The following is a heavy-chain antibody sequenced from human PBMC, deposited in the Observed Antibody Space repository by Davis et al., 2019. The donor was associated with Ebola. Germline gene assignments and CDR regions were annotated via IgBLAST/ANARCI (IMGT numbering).Heavy chain of an antibody. CDR2: ISAYSGLT. V-gene: IGHV1-18*01. D-gene: IGHD5-18*01. Sequence: ASVKVSCKTSGFPLISYGISWVRQAPGQGLEWVGWISAYSGLTKYAQKFQGRVTMTTETYTSTAFMELRSLTSDDTAVYYCARDRGYSSIMGGDYYTYDMDVWGKGTTVTVSS. CDR1: GFPLISYG. J-gene: IGHJ6*03. CDR3: ARDRGYSSIMGGDYYTYDMDV.